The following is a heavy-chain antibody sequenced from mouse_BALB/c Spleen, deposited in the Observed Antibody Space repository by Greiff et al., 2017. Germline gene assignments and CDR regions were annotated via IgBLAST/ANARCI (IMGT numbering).Heavy chain of an antibody. Sequence: DVQLVESGGDLVKPGGSLKLSCAASGFTFSSYGMSWVRQTPDKGLEWVATISSGGSYTYYPDSVKGRFTISRDNAKNTLYLQMSSLKSEDTAMYYCARPSSPTAYYAMDYWGQGTSVTVSS. V-gene: IGHV5-6*01. J-gene: IGHJ4*01. CDR1: GFTFSSYG. D-gene: IGHD1-2*01. CDR2: ISSGGSYT. CDR3: ARPSSPTAYYAMDY.